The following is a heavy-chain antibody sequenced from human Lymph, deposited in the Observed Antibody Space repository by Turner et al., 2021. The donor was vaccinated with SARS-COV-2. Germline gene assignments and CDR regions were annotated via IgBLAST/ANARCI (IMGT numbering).Heavy chain of an antibody. CDR2: INPDSGGT. Sequence: QVQLVQSGAEVKEPGPSVTVSCKATGYTFTGYYRHWVRQAPGQGLEWMGWINPDSGGTNYAQNFQDRVTMTRDTSISTAYMELSRLRSDDTAVYYCARGGLYYYDSSAYYGDAFDFWGQGTMVTVSS. D-gene: IGHD3-22*01. V-gene: IGHV1-2*02. J-gene: IGHJ3*01. CDR1: GYTFTGYY. CDR3: ARGGLYYYDSSAYYGDAFDF.